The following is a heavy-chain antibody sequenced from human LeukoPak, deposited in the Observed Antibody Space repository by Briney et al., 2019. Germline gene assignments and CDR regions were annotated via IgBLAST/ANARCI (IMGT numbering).Heavy chain of an antibody. V-gene: IGHV3-11*05. CDR1: GFTFSDYY. Sequence: PGGSLRLSCAASGFTFSDYYMSWIRQAPGKGLEWVSYISSSSSYTNYADSVKGRFTISRDNAKNSLYLQMNSLRAEDTAVYSAVKDPETHYDTLTGTIRPHWFDPWGQGTLVTVSS. D-gene: IGHD3-9*01. CDR3: VKDPETHYDTLTGTIRPHWFDP. J-gene: IGHJ5*02. CDR2: ISSSSSYT.